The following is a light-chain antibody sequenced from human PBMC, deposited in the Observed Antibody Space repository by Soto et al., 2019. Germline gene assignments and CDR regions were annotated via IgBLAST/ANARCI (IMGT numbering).Light chain of an antibody. CDR1: QSVGTN. CDR3: QQYNHWPPYT. J-gene: IGKJ2*01. CDR2: GAS. V-gene: IGKV3-15*01. Sequence: EMVMTQSPATLSLFPGERATLSCRASQSVGTNLAWYQQKSGQAPRLLIYGASTRAIGISGRFSGSGSGTEFTLPISNLQSEDFAVYYCQQYNHWPPYTFGQGTKLEIK.